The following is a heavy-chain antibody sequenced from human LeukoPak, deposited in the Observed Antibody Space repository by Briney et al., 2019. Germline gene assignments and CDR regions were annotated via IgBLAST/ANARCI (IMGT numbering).Heavy chain of an antibody. Sequence: GGSLRLSCAASGFTFSSYSMNWVRQAPGKGLEWVSYISSSSSTIYYADSVKGRFTISRDNAKNSLYLQMNSLRAEDTAVYYCARDPYGSGWYTVDYWGQGTLVTVSS. D-gene: IGHD6-19*01. V-gene: IGHV3-48*01. CDR1: GFTFSSYS. J-gene: IGHJ4*02. CDR2: ISSSSSTI. CDR3: ARDPYGSGWYTVDY.